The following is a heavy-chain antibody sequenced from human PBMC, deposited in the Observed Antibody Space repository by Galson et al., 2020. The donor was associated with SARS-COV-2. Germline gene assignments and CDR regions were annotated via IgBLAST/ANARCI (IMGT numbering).Heavy chain of an antibody. D-gene: IGHD3-22*01. J-gene: IGHJ4*02. CDR1: GFTFSNYA. CDR3: AKRDDSSGYPYYFDY. Sequence: GGSLRLSCAASGFTFSNYAMSWVRQAPGKGLEWVSAIGGSGGSTYYADSVKGRFTIPRDNSNNTLYLQMNSLRAEETAVYYCAKRDDSSGYPYYFDYWGQGTLVTVSS. V-gene: IGHV3-23*01. CDR2: IGGSGGST.